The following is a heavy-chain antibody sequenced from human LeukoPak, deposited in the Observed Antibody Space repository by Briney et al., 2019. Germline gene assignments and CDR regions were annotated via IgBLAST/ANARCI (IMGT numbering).Heavy chain of an antibody. V-gene: IGHV3-30*04. CDR1: GFTFSSYA. CDR2: ISYDGSNK. Sequence: GRSLRLSCAASGFTFSSYAMHWVRQAPGKGLEWVAVISYDGSNKYYADSVKGRFTISRDNSKNTLHLQMNSLRAEDTAVYYCARDRYYGPAYYYYCMDVWGKGTTVTVSS. J-gene: IGHJ6*03. CDR3: ARDRYYGPAYYYYCMDV. D-gene: IGHD3-10*01.